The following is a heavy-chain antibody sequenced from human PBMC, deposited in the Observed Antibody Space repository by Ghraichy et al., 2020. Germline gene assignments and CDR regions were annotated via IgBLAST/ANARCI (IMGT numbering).Heavy chain of an antibody. CDR1: GFTFSSYA. V-gene: IGHV3-30-3*01. CDR2: ISYDGSNK. D-gene: IGHD5-12*01. Sequence: GESLNISCAASGFTFSSYAMHWVRQAPGKGLEWVAVISYDGSNKYYADSVKGRFTISRDNSKNTLYLQMNSLRAEDTAVYYCARSSGGYDAFDYWGQGTLVTVSS. CDR3: ARSSGGYDAFDY. J-gene: IGHJ4*02.